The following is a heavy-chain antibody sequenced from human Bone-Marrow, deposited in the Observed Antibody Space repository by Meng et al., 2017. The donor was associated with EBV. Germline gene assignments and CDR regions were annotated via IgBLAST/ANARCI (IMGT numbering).Heavy chain of an antibody. CDR2: IYHRGRT. V-gene: IGHV4-4*03. J-gene: IGHJ4*02. D-gene: IGHD1-26*01. CDR1: GASVRSSNW. CDR3: ARDLRETSGTFPFDY. Sequence: GSVPGRVSAPGARAPPCAGPGASVRSSNWWSWVPQPPGKGLEWSGEIYHRGRTNYNPSLTSRATISVDKSKNQLSLKLSSVPAADPAVYYCARDLRETSGTFPFDYWGQGTLVTVSS.